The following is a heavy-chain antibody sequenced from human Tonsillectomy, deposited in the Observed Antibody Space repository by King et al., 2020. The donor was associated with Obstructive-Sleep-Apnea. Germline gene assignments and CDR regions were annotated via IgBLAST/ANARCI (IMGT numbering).Heavy chain of an antibody. CDR3: AKGSSTSPEIFDY. Sequence: VQLVESGGGVVQPGRSLRLSCAASGFTFSSYGMHWVRQAPGKGLEWVAFIRYDGSNKYYADSVKGRFTISRDNSKNTLYLQMNSLRAEDTAVYYCAKGSSTSPEIFDYWGQGTLVTVSS. J-gene: IGHJ4*02. CDR2: IRYDGSNK. CDR1: GFTFSSYG. V-gene: IGHV3-30*02. D-gene: IGHD2-2*01.